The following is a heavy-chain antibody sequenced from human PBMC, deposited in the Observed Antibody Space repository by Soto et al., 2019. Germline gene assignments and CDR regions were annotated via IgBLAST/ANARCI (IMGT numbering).Heavy chain of an antibody. V-gene: IGHV4-39*01. CDR2: IYYSGTM. CDR3: ARLLSGRYNWFDP. CDR1: SGYISSSSYY. Sequence: PSETLSLTCTVSSGYISSSSYYLGWIRQPPGKGLEWIGSIYYSGTMYYNPSFKSRITISVDTSKNQFSLKLSSVTAADTAVYYCARLLSGRYNWFDPWGQGTLVTVS. J-gene: IGHJ5*02. D-gene: IGHD3-9*01.